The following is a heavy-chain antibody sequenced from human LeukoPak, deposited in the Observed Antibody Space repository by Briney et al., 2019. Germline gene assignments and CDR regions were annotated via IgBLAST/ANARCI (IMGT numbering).Heavy chain of an antibody. CDR2: INHSGST. V-gene: IGHV4-34*01. CDR3: ARAASEFDY. Sequence: SETLSLTCGVYGGSVSGYYWNWIRQPPGKGLEWIGEINHSGSTSYNPSLKSRVTISLDTSKNQFSLKLSSVTAADTAVYYCARAASEFDYWGQGTLVTVSS. J-gene: IGHJ4*02. CDR1: GGSVSGYY.